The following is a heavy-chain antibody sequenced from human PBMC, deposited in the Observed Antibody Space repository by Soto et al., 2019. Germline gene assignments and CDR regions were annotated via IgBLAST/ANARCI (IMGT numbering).Heavy chain of an antibody. CDR3: AATTHLGFLEIVVGYYYYYMDV. V-gene: IGHV1-58*02. Sequence: QMQLVQSGPEVKKPGTSVKVSCKASGFTFTSSAMQWVRQARGQRLERIGWIVVGSGNTNYAQKIEDRVTMTREMSTSTAYKELSSLRSEDTAVYYCAATTHLGFLEIVVGYYYYYMDVWGKGTTVTVSS. CDR1: GFTFTSSA. D-gene: IGHD3-3*01. J-gene: IGHJ6*03. CDR2: IVVGSGNT.